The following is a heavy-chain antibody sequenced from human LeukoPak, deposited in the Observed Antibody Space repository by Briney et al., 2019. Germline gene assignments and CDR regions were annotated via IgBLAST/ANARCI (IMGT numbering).Heavy chain of an antibody. CDR2: IYSGGSI. CDR3: AKDLMSIKALIPWDY. D-gene: IGHD2-21*01. V-gene: IGHV3-53*05. J-gene: IGHJ4*02. Sequence: PGGSLRLSCAASGFTVSSNDMSWVRQAPGKGLEWVSVIYSGGSIYYADSVKGRFTISRDNSKNTVYLQLNSLRAVDTAVYYCAKDLMSIKALIPWDYWGQGTLVTVSP. CDR1: GFTVSSND.